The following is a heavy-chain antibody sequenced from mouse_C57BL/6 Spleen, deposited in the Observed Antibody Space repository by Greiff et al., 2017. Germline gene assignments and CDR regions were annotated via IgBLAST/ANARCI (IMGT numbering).Heavy chain of an antibody. CDR2: INPNNGGT. Sequence: VQLQQSGPELVKPGASVKMSCKASGYTFTDYNMHWVKQSHGKSLEWIGYINPNNGGTSYNQKFKGKATLTVNKSSSTAYMELRSLTSEDSAVYYCARRGLATTGSFDYWGQGTTLTVSS. J-gene: IGHJ2*01. CDR3: ARRGLATTGSFDY. CDR1: GYTFTDYN. V-gene: IGHV1-22*01. D-gene: IGHD1-1*01.